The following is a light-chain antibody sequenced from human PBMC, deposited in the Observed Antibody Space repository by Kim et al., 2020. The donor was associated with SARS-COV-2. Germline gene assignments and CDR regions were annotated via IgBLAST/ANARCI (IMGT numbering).Light chain of an antibody. CDR3: QVWDSGSDHQV. CDR1: NIGSKS. J-gene: IGLJ1*01. Sequence: SYELTQPPSLSVAPGKTARITCGGNNIGSKSVHWYQQKPGQAPVLVIYYNNDRPSGIPERFSGSNSANTAALTISGVKAGDAADYYCQVWDSGSDHQVFGTGTKVTVL. CDR2: YNN. V-gene: IGLV3-21*04.